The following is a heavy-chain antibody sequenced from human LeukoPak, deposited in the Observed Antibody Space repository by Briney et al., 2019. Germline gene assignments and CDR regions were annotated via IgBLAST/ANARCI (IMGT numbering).Heavy chain of an antibody. CDR2: IYYSGST. CDR1: GGSISSYY. Sequence: SETLSLTCTVSGGSISSYYWSWIRQPPGKGLEWMGYIYYSGSTNYNPSLKSRVTISVDTSKNQFSLKLSSVTAADTAVYYCARSDKYCSSTSCYYWGQGTLVTVSS. V-gene: IGHV4-59*12. D-gene: IGHD2-2*01. J-gene: IGHJ4*02. CDR3: ARSDKYCSSTSCYY.